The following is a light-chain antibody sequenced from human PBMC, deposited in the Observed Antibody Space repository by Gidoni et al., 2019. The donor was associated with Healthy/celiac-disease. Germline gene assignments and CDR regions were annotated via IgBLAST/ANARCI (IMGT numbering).Light chain of an antibody. V-gene: IGLV3-19*01. J-gene: IGLJ3*02. Sequence: SSQLTQVCAVSVPLGQTVRITCQGDSLRSDYASWYQQKPGQAPVLVIYGKNNRPSGIPERFSGSSSGNTASLTITGAQAEDEADYYCNSRDSSGNHWVFGGGTKLTVL. CDR1: SLRSDY. CDR2: GKN. CDR3: NSRDSSGNHWV.